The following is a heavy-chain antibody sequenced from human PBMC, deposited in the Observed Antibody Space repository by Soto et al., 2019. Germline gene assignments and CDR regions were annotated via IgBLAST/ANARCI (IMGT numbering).Heavy chain of an antibody. CDR2: IIPIFGTA. CDR3: ARASKDYYDSSAEKGRRHYSDY. J-gene: IGHJ4*01. V-gene: IGHV1-69*13. CDR1: GVAFSSYA. Sequence: SVKVSCKASGVAFSSYAMSWVRQAPVRGLEWMVGIIPIFGTAKYAQKFQGRVTITADEYKRTAYMELRSLRSEDTAVYYCARASKDYYDSSAEKGRRHYSDYWG. D-gene: IGHD3-22*01.